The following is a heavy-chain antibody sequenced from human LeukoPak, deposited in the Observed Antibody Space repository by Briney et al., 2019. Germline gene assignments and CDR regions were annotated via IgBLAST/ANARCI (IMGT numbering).Heavy chain of an antibody. CDR1: GFTFSSYA. V-gene: IGHV3-21*01. CDR2: SSSSSSYI. CDR3: VRNRGTMLQGAFDI. J-gene: IGHJ3*02. D-gene: IGHD3-16*01. Sequence: PGGSLRLSCAASGFTFSSYAMSWVRQAPGKGLEWVSYSSSSSSYIYYADPVKGRFTISRDNAKNSLYLQMNSLRAEDTAVYYCVRNRGTMLQGAFDIWGPGTMVTVSS.